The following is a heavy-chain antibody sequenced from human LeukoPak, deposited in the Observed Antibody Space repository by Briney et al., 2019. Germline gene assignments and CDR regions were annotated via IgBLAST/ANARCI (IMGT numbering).Heavy chain of an antibody. V-gene: IGHV1-2*02. J-gene: IGHJ5*01. Sequence: ASVKVSCKASGYTFTSYYMHWVRQAPGQGLEWMGWINPNSGATNYVQKFQGRLTMTLDTSISTLYMDLSSLTSDDTAVYFCARDDAGTHDSWGQGTLVTVSS. CDR3: ARDDAGTHDS. D-gene: IGHD3/OR15-3a*01. CDR1: GYTFTSYY. CDR2: INPNSGAT.